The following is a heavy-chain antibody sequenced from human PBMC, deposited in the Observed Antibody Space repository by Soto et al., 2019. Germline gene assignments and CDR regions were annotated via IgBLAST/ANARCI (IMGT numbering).Heavy chain of an antibody. CDR2: IIPIFGTA. CDR1: GGLFSSYA. Sequence: QEQLVQSGAEVKKPGSSVKVSCKASGGLFSSYAISWVRQAPGQGLEWMGGIIPIFGTANYAQKFQGRVTITADESANTAYMELSSLRSEDTAMYYCARCGSGYIWFNEYWGQGTLVTVSS. D-gene: IGHD3-22*01. V-gene: IGHV1-69*01. CDR3: ARCGSGYIWFNEY. J-gene: IGHJ4*02.